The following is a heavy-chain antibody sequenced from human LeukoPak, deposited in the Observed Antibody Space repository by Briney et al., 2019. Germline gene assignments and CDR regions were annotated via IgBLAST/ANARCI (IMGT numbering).Heavy chain of an antibody. J-gene: IGHJ6*03. V-gene: IGHV4-61*02. CDR2: VYISGTP. CDR1: GGSISSSSYY. Sequence: SETLSLTCTVSGGSISSSSYYWGWIRQPAGKGLEWIGRVYISGTPTYNPSLKGRVSMSVDTSRNQFSLRLNSVTAADTALYYCVRDTRYDMDVWGKGTTVTVSS. CDR3: VRDTRYDMDV.